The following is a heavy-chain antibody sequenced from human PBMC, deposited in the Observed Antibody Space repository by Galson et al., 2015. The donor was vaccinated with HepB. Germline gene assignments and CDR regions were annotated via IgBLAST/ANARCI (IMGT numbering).Heavy chain of an antibody. V-gene: IGHV1-18*01. CDR1: GYTFTSYG. CDR3: ARALTGYYYGSGQIEN. J-gene: IGHJ4*02. Sequence: SVKVSCKASGYTFTSYGISWVRQAPGQGLEWMGWISAYNGHTNYAQRIQGRVTMTTDSSTSTAYMELTSLRSDDTAVYYCARALTGYYYGSGQIENWGQGTLVTVSS. CDR2: ISAYNGHT. D-gene: IGHD3-22*01.